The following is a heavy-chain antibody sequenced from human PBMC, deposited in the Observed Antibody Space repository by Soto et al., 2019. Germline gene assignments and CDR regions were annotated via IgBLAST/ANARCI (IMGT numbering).Heavy chain of an antibody. CDR1: GFTFSSYA. D-gene: IGHD1-26*01. CDR2: ISGSGGST. Sequence: EAQLLESGGGLVQPGGSLRLSCAASGFTFSSYAMSWVRQAPGKGLEWVSAISGSGGSTYYADSVKGRFTISRDNSKNTLYLQMNSLRAEDTAVYYCAKDIRSLGATSPHFDYWGQGTLVTVSS. V-gene: IGHV3-23*01. J-gene: IGHJ4*02. CDR3: AKDIRSLGATSPHFDY.